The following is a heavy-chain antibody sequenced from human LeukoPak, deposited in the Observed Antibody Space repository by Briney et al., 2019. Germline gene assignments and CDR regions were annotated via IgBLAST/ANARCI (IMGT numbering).Heavy chain of an antibody. D-gene: IGHD6-13*01. CDR3: AGEIAAGY. V-gene: IGHV3-30*03. J-gene: IGHJ4*02. CDR1: GFTFSSYG. Sequence: GGSPRLSCAASGFTFSSYGMHWVRQAPGKGLEWVAVISYDGSNKYYADSVKGRFTISRDNSKNTLYLQMNSLRAEDTAVYYCAGEIAAGYWGQGTLVTVSS. CDR2: ISYDGSNK.